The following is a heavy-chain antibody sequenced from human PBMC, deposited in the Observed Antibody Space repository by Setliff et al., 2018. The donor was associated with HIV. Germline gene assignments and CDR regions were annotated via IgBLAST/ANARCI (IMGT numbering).Heavy chain of an antibody. CDR2: IRRNGANT. V-gene: IGHV3-64*02. CDR3: ARLVGYYRSDNANYYYMDV. J-gene: IGHJ6*03. D-gene: IGHD3-16*02. Sequence: PGGSLRLSCAASGFTFDTHAMHWLRQAPGKGLEYVSGIRRNGANTYYTESVKGRFIISRDNSKNTLYLQMGSLRPEDTAIYYCARLVGYYRSDNANYYYMDVWGKGTTVTVSS. CDR1: GFTFDTHA.